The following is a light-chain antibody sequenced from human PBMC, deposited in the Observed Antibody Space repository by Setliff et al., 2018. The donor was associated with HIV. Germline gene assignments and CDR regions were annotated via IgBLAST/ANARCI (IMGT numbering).Light chain of an antibody. CDR1: SSNIGSNT. CDR2: TNN. CDR3: AVWDDSLNGYV. J-gene: IGLJ1*01. Sequence: QSVLTQPPSASGTPGQRVTISCSGSSSNIGSNTVNWYQQLPGTAPKLLICTNNQRPSGVPDRFSGSKSDTSASLAISGLQSEDEADYYCAVWDDSLNGYVFGAGTKVTVL. V-gene: IGLV1-44*01.